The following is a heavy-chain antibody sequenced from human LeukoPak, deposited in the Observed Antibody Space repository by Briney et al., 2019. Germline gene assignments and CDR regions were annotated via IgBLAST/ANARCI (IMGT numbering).Heavy chain of an antibody. CDR3: AREGYYGSGSTFDY. CDR2: IYYSGST. V-gene: IGHV4-31*03. Sequence: SETLSLTCTVSGSSISSGGYYWSWIRQHPGKGLEWIGYIYYSGSTYYNPSLKSRVTISVDTSKNQFSLKLSSVTAADTAVYYCAREGYYGSGSTFDYWGQGTLVTVSS. D-gene: IGHD3-10*01. CDR1: GSSISSGGYY. J-gene: IGHJ4*02.